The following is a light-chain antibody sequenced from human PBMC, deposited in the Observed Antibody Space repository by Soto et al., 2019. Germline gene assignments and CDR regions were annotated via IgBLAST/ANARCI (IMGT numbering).Light chain of an antibody. CDR3: PQCNTHRT. CDR2: KAS. Sequence: DIQMTQSPSTLSASVGDRVTITCRASHSISSWLAWYQQKPGKAPKLLISKASSLESGVPSRFSGRGSGTAFTLTLSSLQPDDFATYYRPQCNTHRTFGQGTKVDIK. V-gene: IGKV1-5*03. J-gene: IGKJ1*01. CDR1: HSISSW.